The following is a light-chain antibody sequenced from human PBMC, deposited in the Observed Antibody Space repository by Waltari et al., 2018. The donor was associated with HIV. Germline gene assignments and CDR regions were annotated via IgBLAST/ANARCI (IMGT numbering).Light chain of an antibody. V-gene: IGKV4-1*01. Sequence: DIVVTPSPDSLTVSLGERASINCKTSQSVFYTSDNKNFLAWYQQKPGQPPKLLFYWASTRESGVPDRFSGSGSGTDFTLTISSLQAEDVATYYCQQFYLAPFTFGQGTSLDIK. J-gene: IGKJ2*01. CDR3: QQFYLAPFT. CDR2: WAS. CDR1: QSVFYTSDNKNF.